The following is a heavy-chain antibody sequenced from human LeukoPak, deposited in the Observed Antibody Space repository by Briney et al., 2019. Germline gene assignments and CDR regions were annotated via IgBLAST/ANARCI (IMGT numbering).Heavy chain of an antibody. V-gene: IGHV1-18*04. D-gene: IGHD3-10*01. CDR1: GYTFTSYG. CDR2: ISAYNGNT. CDR3: ARVPPGANWFDP. Sequence: ASVKVSCKASGYTFTSYGISWVRRAPGQGLEWMGWISAYNGNTNYAQKLQGRVTMTTDTSTSTAYMELRSLRSDDTAVYYCARVPPGANWFDPWGQGTLVTVSS. J-gene: IGHJ5*02.